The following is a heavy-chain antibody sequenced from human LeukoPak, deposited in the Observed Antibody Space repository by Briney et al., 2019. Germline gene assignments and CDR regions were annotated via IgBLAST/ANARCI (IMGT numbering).Heavy chain of an antibody. CDR2: IYYSGST. CDR3: ARHIGLRWHLDW. J-gene: IGHJ4*02. Sequence: SETLSLTCTVSGGSISSSSYYWGWIRQPPGKGLEWIGSIYYSGSTYYNPSLKSRVTISVDTSKNQFSLKLSSVTAADTAVYYCARHIGLRWHLDWWGQGTLVTVSS. V-gene: IGHV4-39*01. CDR1: GGSISSSSYY. D-gene: IGHD4-23*01.